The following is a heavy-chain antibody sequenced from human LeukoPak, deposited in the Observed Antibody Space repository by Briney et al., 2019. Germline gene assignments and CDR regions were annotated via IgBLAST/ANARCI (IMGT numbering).Heavy chain of an antibody. D-gene: IGHD5-24*01. J-gene: IGHJ4*02. Sequence: ASVKVSCKASGYTFTGYYVHWVRQAPGQGLEWMGWISAYNGNTNYAQKLQGRVTMTTDTSTSTAYMELRSLRSDDTAVYYCARDHRRDGYNGDYWGQGTLVTVSS. V-gene: IGHV1-18*04. CDR2: ISAYNGNT. CDR1: GYTFTGYY. CDR3: ARDHRRDGYNGDY.